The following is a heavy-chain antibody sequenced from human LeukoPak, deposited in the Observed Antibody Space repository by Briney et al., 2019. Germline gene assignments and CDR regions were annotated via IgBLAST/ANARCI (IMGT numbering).Heavy chain of an antibody. V-gene: IGHV3-33*06. Sequence: GGSLRLSCAASGFAFGGYGMQWVRQAPGKGLEWVALIWHDGSNTYYADSVRGRFTISRGSSKNTLYLQMNSLRAEDTAVYYCAKDGDRGTSFYYYYMDVWGKGTTVTVSS. CDR2: IWHDGSNT. CDR3: AKDGDRGTSFYYYYMDV. CDR1: GFAFGGYG. J-gene: IGHJ6*03. D-gene: IGHD3-16*01.